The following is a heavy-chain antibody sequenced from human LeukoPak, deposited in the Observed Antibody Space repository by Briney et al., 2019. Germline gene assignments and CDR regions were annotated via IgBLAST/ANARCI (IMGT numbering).Heavy chain of an antibody. D-gene: IGHD1-26*01. V-gene: IGHV3-30*04. CDR3: AREEQELVRDYYYYMDV. CDR1: GFIFSNFA. J-gene: IGHJ6*03. CDR2: ISFDGSHT. Sequence: GGSLRLSWAASGFIFSNFARHWVRQAPGKGLEWVALISFDGSHTYYADSMKGRFTISRDNSRNVLYLQMTSLRGDDSAVYYCAREEQELVRDYYYYMDVWGKGTTVTVSS.